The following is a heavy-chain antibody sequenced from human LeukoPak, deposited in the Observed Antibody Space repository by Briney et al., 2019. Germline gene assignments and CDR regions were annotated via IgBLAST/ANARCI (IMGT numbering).Heavy chain of an antibody. CDR2: IYYSGST. D-gene: IGHD5-24*01. J-gene: IGHJ2*01. Sequence: SETLSLTCTVSGGSISSSSYYWGWIRQPPGKGLEWIGSIYYSGSTYYNPSLKSRVTISVDRSKNQFSLKLSSVTAADTAVYYCARVPPGGYNSRWYFDLWGRGTLVTVSS. CDR3: ARVPPGGYNSRWYFDL. CDR1: GGSISSSSYY. V-gene: IGHV4-39*07.